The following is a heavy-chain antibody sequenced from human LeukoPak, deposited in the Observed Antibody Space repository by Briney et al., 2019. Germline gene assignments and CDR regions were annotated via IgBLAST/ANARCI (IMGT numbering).Heavy chain of an antibody. J-gene: IGHJ4*02. D-gene: IGHD2-21*01. Sequence: GGSLRLSCAASGFTSSSYWMSWVRQAPGKGLEWVANIKHDGSDKYYVDSVKGRFTISRDNAENSLYLQMNSLRAEDTAVYYCARGGGDFDYWGQGTLVTVSS. V-gene: IGHV3-7*01. CDR2: IKHDGSDK. CDR1: GFTSSSYW. CDR3: ARGGGDFDY.